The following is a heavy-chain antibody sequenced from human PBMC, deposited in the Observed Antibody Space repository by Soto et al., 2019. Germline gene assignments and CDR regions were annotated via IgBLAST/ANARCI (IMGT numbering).Heavy chain of an antibody. CDR1: GYTFTSYA. D-gene: IGHD2-15*01. J-gene: IGHJ4*02. CDR3: ARGTVVTHFDY. CDR2: INAGNGNT. V-gene: IGHV1-3*05. Sequence: QVQLVQSGAEEKKPGASVKVSCKASGYTFTSYAMHWVRQAPGQRLEWMGWINAGNGNTKYSQKFQGRVTITMDTSAGTAYMELSSLRSEDTAVYYCARGTVVTHFDYWGQGTLVTVSS.